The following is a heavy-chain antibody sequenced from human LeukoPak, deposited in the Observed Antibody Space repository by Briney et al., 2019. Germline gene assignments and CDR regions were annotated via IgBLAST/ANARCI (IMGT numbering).Heavy chain of an antibody. CDR2: IYYSGST. J-gene: IGHJ4*02. CDR3: ARASAMVKVGFDH. D-gene: IGHD5-18*01. V-gene: IGHV4-39*01. Sequence: PSETLSLTCTVSGGSITSSSYYWGWIRQPPGKGLEWIGSIYYSGSTYYNPSLKSRVTISVDTSKNQFSLKLSSVTAADTAVYYCARASAMVKVGFDHWGQGTLVTVSS. CDR1: GGSITSSSYY.